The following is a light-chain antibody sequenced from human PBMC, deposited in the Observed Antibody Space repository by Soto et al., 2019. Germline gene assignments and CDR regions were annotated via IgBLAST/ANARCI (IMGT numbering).Light chain of an antibody. J-gene: IGKJ4*01. V-gene: IGKV1-12*01. CDR1: QGISTW. CDR3: QQASSFPLT. Sequence: DIQMTQSPSSLSASVGDRVTITCRASQGISTWLAWFQQKPGKAPKLLIYAATTLQGGVPSRFSGSGSGTDFTLTINSLQPEDFATYYCQQASSFPLTFGGGTKVEIK. CDR2: AAT.